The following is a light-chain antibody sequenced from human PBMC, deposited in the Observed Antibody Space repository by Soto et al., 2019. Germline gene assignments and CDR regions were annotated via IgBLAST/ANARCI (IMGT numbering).Light chain of an antibody. CDR3: QQRTKT. CDR1: QSVSSY. CDR2: DAS. V-gene: IGKV3-11*01. Sequence: EIVLTQSPATLSLSPGERATLSCRASQSVSSYLAWYQQKPGQAPRLLISDASSRATGIPARFSGSGSGTDFTLTISSLEPEDFAVYYCQQRTKTFGQGTRLDIK. J-gene: IGKJ5*01.